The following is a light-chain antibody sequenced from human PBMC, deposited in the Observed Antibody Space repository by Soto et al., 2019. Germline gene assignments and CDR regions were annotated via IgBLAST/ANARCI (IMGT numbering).Light chain of an antibody. CDR1: SSDVGNYNL. CDR2: EVS. J-gene: IGLJ1*01. V-gene: IGLV2-23*02. CDR3: CSYAGSNYV. Sequence: QSALTQPASVSGSPGQSITISCTGTSSDVGNYNLVSWYQHHLGKAPKLMIYEVSKRPSGVSNRFSGSKSGDTASLTISGLQAEDEADYYCCSYAGSNYVFGTGTKVTVL.